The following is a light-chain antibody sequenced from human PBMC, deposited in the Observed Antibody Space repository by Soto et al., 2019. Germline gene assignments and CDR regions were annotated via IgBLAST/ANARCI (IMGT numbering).Light chain of an antibody. CDR2: GAS. V-gene: IGKV3-11*01. CDR3: QHRASWPLT. CDR1: QSVSSY. Sequence: EIVMTQSPATLSVSPGERATLSCRASQSVSSYYLAWFQQKPGQAPRLLIYGASTRATGTPARFSGSGSGTDFTLFISSLEPEDSAFYFCQHRASWPLTFGGGTKVDI. J-gene: IGKJ4*01.